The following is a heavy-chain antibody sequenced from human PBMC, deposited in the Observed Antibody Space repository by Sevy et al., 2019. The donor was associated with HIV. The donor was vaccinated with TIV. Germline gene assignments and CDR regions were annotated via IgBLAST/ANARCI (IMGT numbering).Heavy chain of an antibody. CDR2: IYHSGYT. CDR3: ARGGETPRGFDP. Sequence: SETLSLTCAVSGGSMSSVNWWHWVRQPPGKGLEWIGEIYHSGYTNYNPSLKSRVTISVDNSKNQFSLKLSFVTAADTAVYYCARGGETPRGFDPWGQGSLVTVSS. J-gene: IGHJ5*02. V-gene: IGHV4-4*02. CDR1: GGSMSSVNW. D-gene: IGHD3-16*01.